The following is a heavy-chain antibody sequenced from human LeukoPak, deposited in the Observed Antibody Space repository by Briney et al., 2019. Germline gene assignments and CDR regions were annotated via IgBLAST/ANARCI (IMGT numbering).Heavy chain of an antibody. D-gene: IGHD2-2*02. V-gene: IGHV4-31*03. CDR2: IYYSGST. CDR3: ARARYCSSTSCYIEWFDP. CDR1: GGSISSGDYY. J-gene: IGHJ5*02. Sequence: PSETLSLTCTVSGGSISSGDYYWSWIRQHPGKGLEWIGYIYYSGSTYYNPSLKSRVTISVDTSKNQFSLKLSSVTAADTAVYYCARARYCSSTSCYIEWFDPWGQGTLVTVSS.